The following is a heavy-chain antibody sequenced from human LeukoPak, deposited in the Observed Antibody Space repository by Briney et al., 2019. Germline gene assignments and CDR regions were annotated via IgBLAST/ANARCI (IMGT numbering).Heavy chain of an antibody. CDR2: IIPIFGTA. D-gene: IGHD1-26*01. V-gene: IGHV1-69*05. CDR1: GGTFSSYA. Sequence: PVASVKVSCKASGGTFSSYAISWVRQAPGQGLEWMGGIIPIFGTANYAQKFQGRVTITTDESTSTAYMELSSLRSEDTAVYYCARDHRIVGATTGFWYWGQGTLVTVSS. J-gene: IGHJ4*02. CDR3: ARDHRIVGATTGFWY.